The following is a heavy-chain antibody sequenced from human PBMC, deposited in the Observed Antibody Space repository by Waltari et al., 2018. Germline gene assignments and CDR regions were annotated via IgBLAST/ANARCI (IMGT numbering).Heavy chain of an antibody. D-gene: IGHD3-3*01. CDR2: IYHSGST. Sequence: QVQLQESGPGLVKPSETLSLTCAVSGYSISSGYYWGWIRQPPGKGREWIGSIYHSGSTYYNPSLKSRVTISVDTSKNQFSLKLSSVTAADTAVYYWASGVVPVFGYWGQGTLVTVSS. J-gene: IGHJ4*02. CDR3: ASGVVPVFGY. CDR1: GYSISSGYY. V-gene: IGHV4-38-2*01.